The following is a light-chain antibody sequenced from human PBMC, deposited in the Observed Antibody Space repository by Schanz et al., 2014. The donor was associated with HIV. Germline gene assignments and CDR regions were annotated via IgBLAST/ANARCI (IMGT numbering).Light chain of an antibody. J-gene: IGLJ2*01. CDR2: EVS. V-gene: IGLV2-14*01. CDR3: SSFTYTSTPVV. Sequence: QSVLTQPASVSGSPGQSITISCTGTSSDVGVYNYVSWYQHHPGKPPKLIIYEVSQRPSGVPDRFSGSKSGNTASLTVSGLQAEDEADYYCSSFTYTSTPVVFGGGTKLTVL. CDR1: SSDVGVYNY.